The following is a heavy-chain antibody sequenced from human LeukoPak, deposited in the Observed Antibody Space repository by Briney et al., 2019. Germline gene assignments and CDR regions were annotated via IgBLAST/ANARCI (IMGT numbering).Heavy chain of an antibody. CDR3: ARSSEGRYYYDSSGFSYYYYYMDV. D-gene: IGHD3-22*01. V-gene: IGHV4-61*01. Sequence: PSQTLSLTCTVSGGSLSSGSYYWRWLRQPPGKGLEWIGYIYYSGSTYYNPSLRSRVTISVDTSKNQFSLKLSSVTAADTAVYYCARSSEGRYYYDSSGFSYYYYYMDVWGKGTTVTISS. CDR1: GGSLSSGSYY. CDR2: IYYSGST. J-gene: IGHJ6*03.